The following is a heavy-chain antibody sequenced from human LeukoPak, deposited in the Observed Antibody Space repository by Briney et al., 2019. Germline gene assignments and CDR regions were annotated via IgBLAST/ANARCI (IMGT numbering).Heavy chain of an antibody. V-gene: IGHV3-53*01. D-gene: IGHD3-22*01. CDR1: GFTVSSNY. Sequence: GGSLRLSCAASGFTVSSNYMSWVRQAPGKGLEWVSVIYSGGSTYYADSVKGRFTISRDNSKNTLYLQMNSLRAEDTAVYYCARDFYDSSGADYWGQGTLVTVSS. CDR2: IYSGGST. J-gene: IGHJ4*02. CDR3: ARDFYDSSGADY.